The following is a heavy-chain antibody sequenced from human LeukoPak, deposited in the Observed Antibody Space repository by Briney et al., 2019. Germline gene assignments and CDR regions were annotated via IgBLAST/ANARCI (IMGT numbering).Heavy chain of an antibody. V-gene: IGHV2-70*11. J-gene: IGHJ4*02. Sequence: SCPTLGKPTQTLTPTFTFSGVSLSTIGMCVGWVRQPPGEAPGGLARIDWDDDTYYSTSLKTRLTISKDTSKNQVVLTMINMDPVDTATYYCARTSYSSSSVFFDYWGQGTLVTVSS. CDR3: ARTSYSSSSVFFDY. D-gene: IGHD6-6*01. CDR2: IDWDDDT. CDR1: GVSLSTIGMC.